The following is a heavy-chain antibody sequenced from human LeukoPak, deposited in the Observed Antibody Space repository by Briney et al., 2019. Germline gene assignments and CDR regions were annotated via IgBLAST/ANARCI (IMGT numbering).Heavy chain of an antibody. J-gene: IGHJ4*02. Sequence: PGGSLRLSCAASGFTFSSYDMSWVRQAPGKGLEWVSSISSSGGSTYYADSVKGRFTISRDNSKNTLYLQMNSLRVEDTAVYYCAKDYIAVWPFDYWGQGTLVTVSS. CDR3: AKDYIAVWPFDY. CDR1: GFTFSSYD. D-gene: IGHD6-19*01. CDR2: ISSSGGST. V-gene: IGHV3-23*01.